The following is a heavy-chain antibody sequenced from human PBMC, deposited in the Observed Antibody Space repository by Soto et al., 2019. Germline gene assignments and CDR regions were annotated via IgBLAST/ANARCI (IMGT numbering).Heavy chain of an antibody. Sequence: EVQLLESGGGLVQPGGSLRLSCAASGFTFSSYAMSWVRQAPGKGLEWVSAISGSGGSTYYPDSVKCPFTISRDNSKNKLNRLMNRLRAEDTAVYDGASRYTAMVRSDYYDGMYVRGQVNTVTVSS. D-gene: IGHD5-18*01. J-gene: IGHJ6*02. CDR2: ISGSGGST. CDR1: GFTFSSYA. CDR3: ASRYTAMVRSDYYDGMYV. V-gene: IGHV3-23*01.